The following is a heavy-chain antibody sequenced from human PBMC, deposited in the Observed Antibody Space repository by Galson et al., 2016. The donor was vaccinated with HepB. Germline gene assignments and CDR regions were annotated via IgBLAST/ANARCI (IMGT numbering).Heavy chain of an antibody. Sequence: SLRLSCAVSGLMYTHYAMNWDRQAPGKGLEWVSIIDDSGDHIYYAESVKGRFTISRDKATNTSYLQMNSLRAEDTALYYCARDRGYRALDLWGQGTTVTVSS. D-gene: IGHD3-10*01. V-gene: IGHV3-23*01. CDR3: ARDRGYRALDL. J-gene: IGHJ3*01. CDR2: IDDSGDHI. CDR1: GLMYTHYA.